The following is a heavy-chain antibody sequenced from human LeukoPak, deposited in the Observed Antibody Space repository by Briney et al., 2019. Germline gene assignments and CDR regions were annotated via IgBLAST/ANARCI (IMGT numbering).Heavy chain of an antibody. CDR3: AKLGGPYNWDYAGLNYMDV. Sequence: GGSLRLSCAASGFTFSSYAMTWVRQAPGKWLEWVSGISGSGVNTYYADSVKGRFTISRDNSKNTLYLQMNSLRAEDTAVYYCAKLGGPYNWDYAGLNYMDVWGKGTTFTVSS. D-gene: IGHD1-7*01. V-gene: IGHV3-23*01. CDR2: ISGSGVNT. J-gene: IGHJ6*03. CDR1: GFTFSSYA.